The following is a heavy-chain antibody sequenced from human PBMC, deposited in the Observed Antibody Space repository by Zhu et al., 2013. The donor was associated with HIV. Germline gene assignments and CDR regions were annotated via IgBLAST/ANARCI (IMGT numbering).Heavy chain of an antibody. CDR1: GGSFSGYY. CDR3: ARVGFFSSWFLSGWFDP. Sequence: QVQLQQWGAGLLKPSETLSLTCAVYGGSFSGYYWSWIRQPPGKGLEWIGEINHSGSTNYNPSLKSRVTISVDTSKNQFSLKLSSVTAADTAVYYCARVGFFSSWFLSGWFDPWGQGTLVTVSS. CDR2: INHSGST. V-gene: IGHV4-34*01. J-gene: IGHJ5*02. D-gene: IGHD6-13*01.